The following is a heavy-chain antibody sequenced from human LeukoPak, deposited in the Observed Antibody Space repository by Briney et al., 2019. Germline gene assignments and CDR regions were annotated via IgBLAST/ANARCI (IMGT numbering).Heavy chain of an antibody. V-gene: IGHV3-23*01. CDR3: ARVTTDSGLYAFDI. CDR2: ISGSGGST. D-gene: IGHD1-26*01. Sequence: PGGSLRLSWAASGFTFSSYAMSWVRQAPGKGLGSVSAISGSGGSTYYADSVKGRFTISRDNAKNSLYLQMNSLRAEDTAVYYCARVTTDSGLYAFDIWGQGTMVTVSS. CDR1: GFTFSSYA. J-gene: IGHJ3*02.